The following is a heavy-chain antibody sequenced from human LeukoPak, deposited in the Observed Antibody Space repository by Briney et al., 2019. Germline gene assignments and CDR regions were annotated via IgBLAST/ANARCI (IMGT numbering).Heavy chain of an antibody. V-gene: IGHV3-53*01. Sequence: GGSLRLSCVASGFNDSGKYMTWVRQAPGNGLEWVALLYSGGSTWYADSVKGRFDISRDKAKNTMYLQMSSLRDEDTAVYYCARAPLHSNGWYAWYLDLWGRGTLVTVSS. J-gene: IGHJ2*01. CDR3: ARAPLHSNGWYAWYLDL. CDR2: LYSGGST. D-gene: IGHD6-19*01. CDR1: GFNDSGKY.